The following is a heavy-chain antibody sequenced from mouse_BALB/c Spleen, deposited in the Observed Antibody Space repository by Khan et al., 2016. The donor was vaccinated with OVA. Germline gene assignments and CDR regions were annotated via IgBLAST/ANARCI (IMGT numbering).Heavy chain of an antibody. Sequence: EVQLQESGPGLVKPSQSLSLTCTVTGYSITSNYAWNWIRQFPGNKLEWMGYISYSDSTSYNPSLKSRISITRDTSQNQSFLQLNSVTTEDTATDYCASGNYYAYYFDYWGQGTTLTVSS. V-gene: IGHV3-2*02. CDR3: ASGNYYAYYFDY. D-gene: IGHD1-1*01. CDR1: GYSITSNYA. J-gene: IGHJ2*01. CDR2: ISYSDST.